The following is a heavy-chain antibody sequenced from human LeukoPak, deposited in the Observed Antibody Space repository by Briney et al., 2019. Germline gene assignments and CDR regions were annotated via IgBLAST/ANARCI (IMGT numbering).Heavy chain of an antibody. Sequence: GGSLRLSCAASGFTFSSYGMHWVRQAPGKGLEWVAVISYDGSNKYNADSVKGRFTISRDNSKNTLYLQMNSLRAEDTAVYYCAKDKSSSWYIFDYWGQGALVTVSS. V-gene: IGHV3-30*18. D-gene: IGHD6-13*01. CDR1: GFTFSSYG. J-gene: IGHJ4*02. CDR2: ISYDGSNK. CDR3: AKDKSSSWYIFDY.